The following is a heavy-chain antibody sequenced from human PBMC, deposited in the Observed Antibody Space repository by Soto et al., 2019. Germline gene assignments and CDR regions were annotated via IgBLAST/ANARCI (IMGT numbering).Heavy chain of an antibody. CDR1: GFTFSSYW. Sequence: GGSLRLSCAASGFTFSSYWMHWVRQAPGKGLVWVSRINNDGSSTSYADSVKGRFTMSRDNSKNTLYLLMNSLRAEDTARYYCAKDARRSSGWYYFDYWGQGSLVTVSS. CDR3: AKDARRSSGWYYFDY. J-gene: IGHJ4*02. CDR2: INNDGSST. V-gene: IGHV3-74*01. D-gene: IGHD6-19*01.